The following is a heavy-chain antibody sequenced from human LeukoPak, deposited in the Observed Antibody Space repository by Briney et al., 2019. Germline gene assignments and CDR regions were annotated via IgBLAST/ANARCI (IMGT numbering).Heavy chain of an antibody. D-gene: IGHD6-13*01. CDR1: GFTFSSYA. CDR3: ARGRGAVAGTFDY. CDR2: ISYDGSNK. V-gene: IGHV3-30*04. J-gene: IGHJ4*02. Sequence: GGSLRLSCAASGFTFSSYAMHWVRQAPGKGLEWVAVISYDGSNKYYADSVKGRFTISRDNSKNTLYLQMNSLRAEDTAVYYCARGRGAVAGTFDYWGQGTLVTVSS.